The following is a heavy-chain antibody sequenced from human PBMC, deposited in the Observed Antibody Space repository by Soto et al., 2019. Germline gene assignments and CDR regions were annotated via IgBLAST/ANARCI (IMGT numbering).Heavy chain of an antibody. CDR1: GFTFSSYG. CDR3: AKDPYYYGSGSYNFWFDP. CDR2: ISYDGSNK. Sequence: GGSLRLSCAASGFTFSSYGMHWVHQAPGKGLEWVAVISYDGSNKYYADSVKGRFTISRDNSKNTLYLQMNSLRAEDTAVYYCAKDPYYYGSGSYNFWFDPWGQGTLVTVSS. J-gene: IGHJ5*02. V-gene: IGHV3-30*18. D-gene: IGHD3-10*01.